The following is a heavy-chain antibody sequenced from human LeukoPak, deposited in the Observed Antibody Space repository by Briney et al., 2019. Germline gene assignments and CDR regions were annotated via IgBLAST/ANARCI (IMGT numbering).Heavy chain of an antibody. V-gene: IGHV3-7*01. CDR1: GFTFSRYW. CDR3: AKQHYGDLDN. CDR2: IKEDGSVK. Sequence: GGSLRLPCAASGFTFSRYWMTWVRQAPGKGLEWVATIKEDGSVKYYVDSVKGRFTISRDNAKNSLYLQMNSLRAEDTALYFCAKQHYGDLDNWGQGTLVTVSS. D-gene: IGHD4-17*01. J-gene: IGHJ4*02.